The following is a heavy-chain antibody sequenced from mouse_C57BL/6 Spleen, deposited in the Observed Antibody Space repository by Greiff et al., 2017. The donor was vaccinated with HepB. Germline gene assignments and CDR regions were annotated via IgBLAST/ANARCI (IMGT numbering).Heavy chain of an antibody. CDR1: GYTFTSYW. Sequence: VKLQQPGAELVRPGSSVKLSCKASGYTFTSYWMDWVKQRPGQGLEWIGNIYPSDSETHYNQKFKDKATLTVDKSSSTAYMQLSSLTSEDSAVYYCARGGMITRVLFDYWGQGTTLTVSS. V-gene: IGHV1-61*01. CDR2: IYPSDSET. D-gene: IGHD2-4*01. J-gene: IGHJ2*01. CDR3: ARGGMITRVLFDY.